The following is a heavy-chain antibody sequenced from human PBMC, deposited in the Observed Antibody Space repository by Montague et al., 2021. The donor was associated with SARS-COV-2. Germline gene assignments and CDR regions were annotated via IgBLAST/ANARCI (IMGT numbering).Heavy chain of an antibody. V-gene: IGHV4-4*02. D-gene: IGHD7-27*01. J-gene: IGHJ5*02. Sequence: SETLSLTCAVSGGSLSTPHYWSWVRQAPGKGLEWIGEVHHSGNANYNASFNGRATISVDKSKNQFSLTLTSVTAADTAVYYCACGRITRGWLDPWGQGTLVTVSS. CDR1: GGSLSTPHY. CDR2: VHHSGNA. CDR3: ACGRITRGWLDP.